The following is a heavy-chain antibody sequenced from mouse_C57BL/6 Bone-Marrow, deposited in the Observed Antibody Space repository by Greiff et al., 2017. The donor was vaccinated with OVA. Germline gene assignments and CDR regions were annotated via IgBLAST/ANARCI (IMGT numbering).Heavy chain of an antibody. CDR1: GYTFTSYG. J-gene: IGHJ2*01. D-gene: IGHD2-3*01. CDR2: IYPRSGNT. V-gene: IGHV1-81*01. CDR3: AREGYDGSYYFDY. Sequence: VKLQESGAELARPGASVKLSCKASGYTFTSYGISWVKQRTGQGLEWIGEIYPRSGNTYYNEKFKGKATLTADKSSSTAYMELRSLTSEDSAVYFCAREGYDGSYYFDYWGQGTTLTVSS.